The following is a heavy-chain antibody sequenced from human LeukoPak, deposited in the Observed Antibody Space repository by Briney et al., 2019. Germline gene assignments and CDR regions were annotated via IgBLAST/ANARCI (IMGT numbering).Heavy chain of an antibody. D-gene: IGHD3-10*01. CDR1: GGSISSSSYY. V-gene: IGHV4-39*07. J-gene: IGHJ6*03. Sequence: SETLSLTCTVSGGSISSSSYYWGWIRQPPGKGLEWIGSIYYSGSTYYNPSLKSRVTISVDTSKNQFSLKLSSVTAADTAVYYCARVGRLLWFGELLGQYYYYYMDVWGKGTTVTISS. CDR2: IYYSGST. CDR3: ARVGRLLWFGELLGQYYYYYMDV.